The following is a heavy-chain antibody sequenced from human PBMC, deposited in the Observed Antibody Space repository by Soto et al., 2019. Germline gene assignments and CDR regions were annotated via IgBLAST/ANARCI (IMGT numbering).Heavy chain of an antibody. D-gene: IGHD5-12*01. CDR3: ARDWVALGYYYYGMDV. CDR1: GFTFSSYE. Sequence: GGSLRLSCAASGFTFSSYEMNWVRQAPGKGLEWVSYISSSGSTIYYADSVKGRLTISRDNAKNSLYLQMNSLRAEDTAVYYCARDWVALGYYYYGMDVWGQGTTVTVSS. CDR2: ISSSGSTI. J-gene: IGHJ6*02. V-gene: IGHV3-48*03.